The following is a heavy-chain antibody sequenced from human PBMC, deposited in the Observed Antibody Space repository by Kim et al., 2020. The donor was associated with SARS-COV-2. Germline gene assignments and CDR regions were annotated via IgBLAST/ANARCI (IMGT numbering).Heavy chain of an antibody. CDR2: ISGSGGST. J-gene: IGHJ6*02. V-gene: IGHV3-23*01. CDR1: GFTFSSYA. Sequence: GGSLRLSCAASGFTFSSYAMSWVRQAPGKGLEWVSAISGSGGSTYYADSVKGRFTISRDNSKNTLYLQMNSLRAEDTAVYYCARGTVVTPLGMDVWGQGTTVTVSS. D-gene: IGHD2-21*02. CDR3: ARGTVVTPLGMDV.